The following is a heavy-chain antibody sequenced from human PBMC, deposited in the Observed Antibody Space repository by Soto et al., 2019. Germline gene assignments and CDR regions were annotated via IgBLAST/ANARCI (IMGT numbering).Heavy chain of an antibody. CDR1: GFTFSSYA. J-gene: IGHJ4*02. CDR3: AKASDYDDILTGLH. CDR2: ISGSGGSA. D-gene: IGHD3-9*01. Sequence: EVQLLESGGGLVQPGGSLRISCAASGFTFSSYAMSRVRQAPGKGLECLSTISGSGGSAYYADSVKGRFTITRDNSKNTLHLQMNSLRAEDTAVYYCAKASDYDDILTGLHWGQGTLVTVSA. V-gene: IGHV3-23*01.